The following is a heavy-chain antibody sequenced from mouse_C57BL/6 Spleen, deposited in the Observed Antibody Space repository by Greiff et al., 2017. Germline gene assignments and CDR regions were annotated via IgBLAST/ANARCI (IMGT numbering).Heavy chain of an antibody. CDR2: IYPGDGDT. Sequence: QVQLQQSGAELVKPGASVKISCKASGYAFSSYWMNWVKQRPGKGLEWIGQIYPGDGDTNYNGKFKGKATLTADKSSSTAYLQRSSLSSEDSAVYFCARGYGTYEDYYAMDDWGQGTSVTVSS. V-gene: IGHV1-80*01. J-gene: IGHJ4*01. CDR3: ARGYGTYEDYYAMDD. D-gene: IGHD2-1*01. CDR1: GYAFSSYW.